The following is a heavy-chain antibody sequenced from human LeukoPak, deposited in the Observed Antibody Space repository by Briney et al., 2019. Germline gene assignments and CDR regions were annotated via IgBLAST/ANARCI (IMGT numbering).Heavy chain of an antibody. V-gene: IGHV3-7*01. Sequence: GGSLRLSFEASGFTFAKHWMSWVRQAPGKGLEWVANIKQDGSEKYYVDSVKGRFTISRDNSKNTLYLQMNSLRAEDTAVYYCAKDRSITMVRGALYGMDVWGQGTTVTVSS. CDR2: IKQDGSEK. D-gene: IGHD3-10*01. J-gene: IGHJ6*02. CDR3: AKDRSITMVRGALYGMDV. CDR1: GFTFAKHW.